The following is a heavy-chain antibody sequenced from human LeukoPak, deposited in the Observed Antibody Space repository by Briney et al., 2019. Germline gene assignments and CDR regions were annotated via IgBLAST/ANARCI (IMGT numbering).Heavy chain of an antibody. D-gene: IGHD3-10*01. CDR2: ISAYNGNT. V-gene: IGHV1-18*01. Sequence: ASVKVSCKASGYTFSNYGISWVRQAPGQGLEWMGWISAYNGNTNYAQKLQGRVTMTTDTSTSTAYMELRSLRSDDTAVYYCARDPTLRYYGSGSYWSGVLDWFDPWGQGTLVTVSS. J-gene: IGHJ5*02. CDR1: GYTFSNYG. CDR3: ARDPTLRYYGSGSYWSGVLDWFDP.